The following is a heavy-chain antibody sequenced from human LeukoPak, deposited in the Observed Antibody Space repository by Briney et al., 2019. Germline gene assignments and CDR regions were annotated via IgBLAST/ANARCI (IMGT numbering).Heavy chain of an antibody. J-gene: IGHJ6*02. CDR3: SRENYYGLGV. V-gene: IGHV3-74*03. CDR2: INGDGSTT. CDR1: GITFSNHW. Sequence: PGGSLRLSCAASGITFSNHWMHWVRQVPGKGPVWVSRINGDGSTTEYADSVRGRSTISRDNAKNTLYLQMNSLRAEDTAVYFCSRENYYGLGVWGQGTTVTVSS.